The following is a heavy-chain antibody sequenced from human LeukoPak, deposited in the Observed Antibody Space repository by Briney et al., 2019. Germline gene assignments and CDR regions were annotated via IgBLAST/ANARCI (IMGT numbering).Heavy chain of an antibody. CDR3: ARGYGRADY. J-gene: IGHJ4*02. CDR2: ISSSSSYI. D-gene: IGHD5-18*01. Sequence: GGSLRLSCAGSGFSFSDYTMNWVCQAPGKGLEWVSSISSSSSYIYYADSVKGRFTISRDNAKNSLYLQMNSLRAEDTAVYYCARGYGRADYWGQGTLVSVSS. V-gene: IGHV3-21*01. CDR1: GFSFSDYT.